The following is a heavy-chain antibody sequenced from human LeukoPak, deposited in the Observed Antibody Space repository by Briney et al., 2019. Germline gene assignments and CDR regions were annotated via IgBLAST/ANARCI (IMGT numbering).Heavy chain of an antibody. J-gene: IGHJ4*02. CDR2: ISYDGSNK. CDR1: GLIFSSYG. D-gene: IGHD5-12*01. Sequence: GGSLRLSCAASGLIFSSYGMHWVRQAPGKGLEWVAVISYDGSNKYYADSVRGRFTISRDNSKNTLYLQMNGLRAEDTAVYYCAEDGYSGYDVFDYWGQGTLVTVSS. V-gene: IGHV3-30*18. CDR3: AEDGYSGYDVFDY.